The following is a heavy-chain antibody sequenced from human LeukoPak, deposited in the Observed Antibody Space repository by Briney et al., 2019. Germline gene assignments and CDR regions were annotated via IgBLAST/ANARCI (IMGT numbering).Heavy chain of an antibody. CDR3: ARMGIAAGGSSGRWYDP. CDR1: RGAISGYS. J-gene: IGHJ5*02. CDR2: VYYSVST. V-gene: IGHV4-59*01. Sequence: SETLSLSCTLSRGAISGYSWSSIRQPPRKGLGWIGYVYYSVSTNYTPSIKSRVTISVDTSKNQVSLKLSSVTAADTAVYYCARMGIAAGGSSGRWYDPWGQGTLVTVSS. D-gene: IGHD6-13*01.